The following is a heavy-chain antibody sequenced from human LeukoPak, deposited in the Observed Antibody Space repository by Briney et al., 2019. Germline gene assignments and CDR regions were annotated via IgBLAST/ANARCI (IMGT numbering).Heavy chain of an antibody. D-gene: IGHD6-13*01. CDR2: IIPIFGTA. CDR3: AREFKGSWYDWEFDY. Sequence: SVKVSCKASGYTFTSYYMHWVRQAPGQGLEWMGGIIPIFGTANYAQKFQGRVTITADESTSTAYMELSSLRSEDTAVYYCAREFKGSWYDWEFDYWGQGTLVTVSS. CDR1: GYTFTSYY. J-gene: IGHJ4*02. V-gene: IGHV1-69*13.